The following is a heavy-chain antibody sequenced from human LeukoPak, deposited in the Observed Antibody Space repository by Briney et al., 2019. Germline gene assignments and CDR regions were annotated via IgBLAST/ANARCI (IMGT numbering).Heavy chain of an antibody. Sequence: GASVKVSCKASGGTFSSYAISWVRQAPGQGLEWMGRIIPILGIANYAQKFQGRATITADKSTSTAYMELSSLRSEDTAVYYCARVKRWYSAFDIWGQGTMVTVSS. CDR1: GGTFSSYA. J-gene: IGHJ3*02. D-gene: IGHD6-13*01. V-gene: IGHV1-69*04. CDR3: ARVKRWYSAFDI. CDR2: IIPILGIA.